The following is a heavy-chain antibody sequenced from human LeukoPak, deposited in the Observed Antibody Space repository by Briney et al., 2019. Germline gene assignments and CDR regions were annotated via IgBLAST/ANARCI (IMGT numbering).Heavy chain of an antibody. Sequence: GGSVRLSCAASGFTFRSYSMKGVRQAPGKGRXXXXXXXXSSSYIYYADSVKGRFTISRDNAKNSLYLQMNSLRAEDTAVYYCARDPVYCSSTSCSYGMDVWGQGTTVTVSS. J-gene: IGHJ6*02. D-gene: IGHD2-2*01. V-gene: IGHV3-21*01. CDR3: ARDPVYCSSTSCSYGMDV. CDR1: GFTFRSYS. CDR2: XXXSSSYI.